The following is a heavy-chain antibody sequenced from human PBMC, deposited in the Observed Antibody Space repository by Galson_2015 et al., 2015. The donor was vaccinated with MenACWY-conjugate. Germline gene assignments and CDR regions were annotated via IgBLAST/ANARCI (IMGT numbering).Heavy chain of an antibody. Sequence: CAISGDSVSSNTAAWNWIRQSPSRGLEWLGRTYYRSTWYNDYAVSVRSRMTIRPDTSKNQFSLQLKSVTPDDTAVYYCAREALYSGSWYPIEYWGQGTRVTASS. V-gene: IGHV6-1*01. D-gene: IGHD6-13*01. CDR3: AREALYSGSWYPIEY. CDR2: TYYRSTWYN. J-gene: IGHJ4*02. CDR1: GDSVSSNTAA.